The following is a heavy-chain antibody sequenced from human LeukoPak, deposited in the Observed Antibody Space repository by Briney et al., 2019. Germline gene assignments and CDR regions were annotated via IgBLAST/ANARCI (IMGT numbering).Heavy chain of an antibody. J-gene: IGHJ6*02. D-gene: IGHD3-16*01. Sequence: GGSLRLSCAASGFTFSSYWMSWVRQAPGKGLEWVANIKQDGSEKYYVDSVKGRFTISRDNAKNTLYLQMNSLRAEDTAVYYCSLGQAHGMDVWGQGTTVTVSS. V-gene: IGHV3-7*01. CDR3: SLGQAHGMDV. CDR1: GFTFSSYW. CDR2: IKQDGSEK.